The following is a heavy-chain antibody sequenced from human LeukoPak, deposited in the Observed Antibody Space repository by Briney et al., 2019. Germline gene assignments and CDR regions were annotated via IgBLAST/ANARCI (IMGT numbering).Heavy chain of an antibody. V-gene: IGHV1-2*02. J-gene: IGHJ6*03. CDR1: GYTFTGYY. CDR2: INPNSGGT. CDR3: ARDPLGGNYYYMDV. Sequence: ASVKVSCKASGYTFTGYYMHWVRQAPGQGREWMGWINPNSGGTNYAQKFQGRVTMTRDTSISTAYMELSRLRSDDTAVYYWARDPLGGNYYYMDVWGKGTTVTVSS. D-gene: IGHD1-14*01.